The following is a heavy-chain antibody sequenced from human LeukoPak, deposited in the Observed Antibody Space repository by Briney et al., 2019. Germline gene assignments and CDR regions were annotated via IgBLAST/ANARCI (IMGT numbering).Heavy chain of an antibody. V-gene: IGHV1-18*04. CDR2: ITTYNGKT. D-gene: IGHD3-22*01. CDR1: GYTFTTYG. J-gene: IGHJ4*02. CDR3: ARDAGGSGYDVLDY. Sequence: ASVTVSCKGSGYTFTTYGISWVRQAPGQGLEWMGWITTYNGKTHYAQKFQGRVTMTADTSTRTVPMELRSLRSDDTAVYYCARDAGGSGYDVLDYWGQGTLVTVSS.